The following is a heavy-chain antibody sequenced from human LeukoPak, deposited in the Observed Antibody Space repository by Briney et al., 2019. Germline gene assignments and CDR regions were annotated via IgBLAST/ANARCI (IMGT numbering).Heavy chain of an antibody. CDR2: ISAYNGNT. CDR1: GYTFTSYG. J-gene: IGHJ4*02. Sequence: ASVKVSCTASGYTFTSYGISWVRQAPGQGLEWMGWISAYNGNTNYAQKLQGRVTMTTDTSTSTAYMELRSLRSDDTAVYYCARQGHEYSSSLYYFDYWGQGTLVTVSS. CDR3: ARQGHEYSSSLYYFDY. V-gene: IGHV1-18*01. D-gene: IGHD6-6*01.